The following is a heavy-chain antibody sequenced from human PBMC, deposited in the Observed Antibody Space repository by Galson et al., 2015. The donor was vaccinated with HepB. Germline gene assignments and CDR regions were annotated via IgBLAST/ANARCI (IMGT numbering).Heavy chain of an antibody. CDR2: ISSSRSYT. J-gene: IGHJ3*02. Sequence: SLRLSCAASGFTFSDYYMSWIRQAPGKGLEWVSYISSSRSYTNYADSVKGRITISRDNAKNSLYLQMNILRAEDTAVYYCARGFYYYDCSGPDLTFGAGVFHPNHDAFDIWGQGTMVTVSS. CDR1: GFTFSDYY. CDR3: ARGFYYYDCSGPDLTFGAGVFHPNHDAFDI. D-gene: IGHD3-22*01. V-gene: IGHV3-11*06.